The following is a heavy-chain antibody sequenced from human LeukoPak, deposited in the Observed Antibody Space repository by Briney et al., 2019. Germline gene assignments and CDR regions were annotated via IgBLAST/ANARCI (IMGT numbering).Heavy chain of an antibody. Sequence: SETLSLTCTVSGGSISSSSYYWGWIRQPPGKGLEWIGSIYYSGSTYYNPSLKSRVTISVDTSKNQFSLKLSSVTAADTAVYYCASSDYGDYGGFFSGAFDIWGQGTMVTVSS. CDR3: ASSDYGDYGGFFSGAFDI. CDR2: IYYSGST. V-gene: IGHV4-39*07. D-gene: IGHD4-17*01. CDR1: GGSISSSSYY. J-gene: IGHJ3*02.